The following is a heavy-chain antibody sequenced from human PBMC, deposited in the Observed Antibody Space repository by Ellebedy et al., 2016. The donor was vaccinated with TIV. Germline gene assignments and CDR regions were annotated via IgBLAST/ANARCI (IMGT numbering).Heavy chain of an antibody. V-gene: IGHV3-21*01. J-gene: IGHJ5*02. CDR3: AREVATISYNWFEP. CDR1: GLTFSVYA. D-gene: IGHD5-12*01. Sequence: GESLKISXAASGLTFSVYAMTWVRQAPGKGLEWVSSLSSSRSYIKYADSVKGRFTISRDNAKNSLYLQMNSLRAEDTAVYYCAREVATISYNWFEPWGQGTLVTVSS. CDR2: LSSSRSYI.